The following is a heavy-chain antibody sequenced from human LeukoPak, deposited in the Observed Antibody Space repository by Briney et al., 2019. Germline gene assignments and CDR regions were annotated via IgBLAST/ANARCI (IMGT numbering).Heavy chain of an antibody. CDR3: ARRSGVAVAGAFDY. CDR1: GFTFSNCA. CDR2: ISYETNYK. D-gene: IGHD6-19*01. V-gene: IGHV3-30*04. Sequence: GGSLRLSCAASGFTFSNCAMHWVRQAPGKGLEWVAVISYETNYKYYADSVKGRFTISRDNSKNTLHLQMNSLRAEDTAVYFCARRSGVAVAGAFDYWGQGTLVTVSS. J-gene: IGHJ4*02.